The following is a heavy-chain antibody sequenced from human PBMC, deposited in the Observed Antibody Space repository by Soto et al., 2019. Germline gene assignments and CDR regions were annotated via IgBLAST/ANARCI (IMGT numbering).Heavy chain of an antibody. CDR3: VSQRTTVITQDYFDY. V-gene: IGHV4-39*01. CDR2: VYYRGRS. J-gene: IGHJ4*02. Sequence: SETLSLTCTVSGGSVTNSSYYWGWIRQSPGKGLERIGSVYYRGRSYSKSSVKSRVTISVDTSKNQFSLNLNSVTASDTAVYFCVSQRTTVITQDYFDYWGPGALVPVSS. CDR1: GGSVTNSSYY. D-gene: IGHD4-4*01.